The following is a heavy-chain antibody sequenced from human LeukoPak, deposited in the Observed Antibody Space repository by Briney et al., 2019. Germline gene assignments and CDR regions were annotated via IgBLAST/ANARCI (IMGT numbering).Heavy chain of an antibody. D-gene: IGHD2/OR15-2a*01. CDR2: IYSGTI. CDR1: GFTLSSYE. CDR3: ARRAGAFSHPYDY. V-gene: IGHV3-53*01. J-gene: IGHJ4*02. Sequence: GGSLRLSCIVSGFTLSSYEMTWFRQAPGKGLEWVSFIYSGTIHYSDSVKGRFTISRDNSKNTLYLQMNSLRAEDTAVYYCARRAGAFSHPYDYWGQGTLVTVSS.